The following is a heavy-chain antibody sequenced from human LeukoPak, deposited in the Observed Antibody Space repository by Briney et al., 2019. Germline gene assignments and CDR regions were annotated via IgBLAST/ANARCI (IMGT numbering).Heavy chain of an antibody. D-gene: IGHD3-10*01. Sequence: PGGSLRLSCAASGFTFSDYYMSWFRQAPGKGVECISYISKTGDSVYYADSVKGRFTISRDNAKDSLYVQMNSLRAEDTAVYYCATEGVRGVHFDYWGQGTLVTVSS. V-gene: IGHV3-11*04. CDR2: ISKTGDSV. CDR1: GFTFSDYY. CDR3: ATEGVRGVHFDY. J-gene: IGHJ4*02.